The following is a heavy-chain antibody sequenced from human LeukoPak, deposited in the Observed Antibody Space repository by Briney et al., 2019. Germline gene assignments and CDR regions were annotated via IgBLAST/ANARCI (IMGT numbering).Heavy chain of an antibody. CDR1: GFTFSGYG. Sequence: GGSLRLSCAASGFTFSGYGMNWVRQAPGKGLEWVSSISSSSSYIYYADSVKGRFTISRDNAKNSLYLQMNSLRAEDTAVYYCAKSERYDSGAFDIWGQGTMVTVSS. V-gene: IGHV3-21*01. CDR3: AKSERYDSGAFDI. D-gene: IGHD3-22*01. CDR2: ISSSSSYI. J-gene: IGHJ3*02.